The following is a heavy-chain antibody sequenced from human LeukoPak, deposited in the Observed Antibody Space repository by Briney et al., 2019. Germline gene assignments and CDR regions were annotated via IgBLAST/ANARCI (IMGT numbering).Heavy chain of an antibody. D-gene: IGHD3-3*02. CDR3: ARFLLGTYYFDY. CDR2: IYYSGST. Sequence: PSQTLSLTCTVSGGSISSGDYYWSWIRQPPGKGLEWIGSIYYSGSTYYNPSLKSRVTISVDTSKNQFSLKLSSVTAADTAVYYCARFLLGTYYFDYWGQGTLVTVSS. J-gene: IGHJ4*02. CDR1: GGSISSGDYY. V-gene: IGHV4-39*01.